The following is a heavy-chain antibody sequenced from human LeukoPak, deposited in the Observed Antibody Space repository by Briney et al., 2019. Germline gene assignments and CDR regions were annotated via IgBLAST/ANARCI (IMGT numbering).Heavy chain of an antibody. D-gene: IGHD1-14*01. CDR3: TRDPRNLDY. Sequence: GGSLRLSCAVSGFTFSDTYMTWIRQAPGKGLESLSYISPSGTDISHADSVKGRFTISRDNAKNSLYLQMNSLRVEDTAVYYCTRDPRNLDYWGQGTLVTVSS. V-gene: IGHV3-11*01. CDR1: GFTFSDTY. CDR2: ISPSGTDI. J-gene: IGHJ4*02.